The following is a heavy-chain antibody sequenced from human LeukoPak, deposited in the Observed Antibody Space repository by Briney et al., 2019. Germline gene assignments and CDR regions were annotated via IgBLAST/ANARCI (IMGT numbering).Heavy chain of an antibody. CDR2: ISGSGGST. Sequence: GGSLRLSCAASGFTFSSYAMSWVRQAPGKGLEWVSAISGSGGSTYYADSVKGRFTISRDNSKNTLYLQMNSLRAEDTAVYYCAKVPRADDSSVVRCYFDYWGQGTLVTVSS. CDR1: GFTFSSYA. V-gene: IGHV3-23*01. CDR3: AKVPRADDSSVVRCYFDY. J-gene: IGHJ4*02. D-gene: IGHD3-22*01.